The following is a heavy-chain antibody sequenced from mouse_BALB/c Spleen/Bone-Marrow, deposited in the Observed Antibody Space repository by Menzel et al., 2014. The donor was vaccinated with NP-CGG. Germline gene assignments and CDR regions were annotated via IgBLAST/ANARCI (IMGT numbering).Heavy chain of an antibody. CDR3: ARDYDYDY. CDR1: GFTFSSYG. Sequence: EVQRVESGRGLVQPGGSLKLSCAASGFTFSSYGMSWVRQTPDKRLELVATINSNGGSTYYPDSVKGRFTISRDNAKNTLYLQMSSLKSEDTAMYYCARDYDYDYWGQGTTLTVSS. V-gene: IGHV5-6-3*01. J-gene: IGHJ2*01. CDR2: INSNGGST. D-gene: IGHD2-4*01.